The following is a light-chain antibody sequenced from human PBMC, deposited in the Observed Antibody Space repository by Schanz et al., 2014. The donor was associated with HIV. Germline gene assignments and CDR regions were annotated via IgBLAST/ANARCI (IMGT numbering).Light chain of an antibody. CDR1: SSDVGSYGL. J-gene: IGLJ1*01. CDR3: SSYTSSSTPLYV. V-gene: IGLV2-14*02. CDR2: EVT. Sequence: QSVLTQPASVSGSPGQSITISCNGTSSDVGSYGLVSWYQQHPGKVPKLMIYEVTRRPSGVSNRFSGSKSGSTASLTISGLQADDEADYYCSSYTSSSTPLYVFGTGTKLTVL.